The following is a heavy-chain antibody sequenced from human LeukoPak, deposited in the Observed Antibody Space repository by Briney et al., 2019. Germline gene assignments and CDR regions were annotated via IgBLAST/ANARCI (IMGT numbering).Heavy chain of an antibody. Sequence: PGGSLRLSCAPSGFTFSSYAMSWVRQAPGEGRVWVSSIIGSGGSTYYADSVKRRFTISRDNSKNTLYLQMNSLRAEDPAVYYCARRGDPADYYDGSGYYSEPYYFDSWGQGTQVTVSS. D-gene: IGHD3-22*01. J-gene: IGHJ4*02. CDR2: IIGSGGST. CDR3: ARRGDPADYYDGSGYYSEPYYFDS. CDR1: GFTFSSYA. V-gene: IGHV3-23*01.